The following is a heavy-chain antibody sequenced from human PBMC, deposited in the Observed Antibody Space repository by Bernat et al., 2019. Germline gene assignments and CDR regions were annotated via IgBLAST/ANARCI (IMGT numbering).Heavy chain of an antibody. CDR1: GFTVSSNY. CDR3: AKDYCSGGSCYGFDY. D-gene: IGHD2-15*01. V-gene: IGHV3-53*01. J-gene: IGHJ4*02. Sequence: EVQLVESGGGLIQPGGSLRLSCAASGFTVSSNYMSWVRQAPGKGLKWVSVIYSGGSTYYADSVKGRFTISRDNSKNTLYLQMNSLRAEDTAVYYCAKDYCSGGSCYGFDYWGQGTLVTVSS. CDR2: IYSGGST.